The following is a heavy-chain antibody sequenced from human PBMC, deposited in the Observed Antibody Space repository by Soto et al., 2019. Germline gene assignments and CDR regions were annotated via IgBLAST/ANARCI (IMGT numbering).Heavy chain of an antibody. V-gene: IGHV3-23*01. CDR2: ISGSGGST. J-gene: IGHJ4*02. CDR1: GFTFSSYA. D-gene: IGHD5-18*01. Sequence: GSLRLSCAASGFTFSSYAMSWVRQAPGKGLEWVSAISGSGGSTYYADSVKGRFTISRDNSKNTLYLQMNSLRAEDTAVYYCAKDSEYRRGFDYWGQGTLVTVSS. CDR3: AKDSEYRRGFDY.